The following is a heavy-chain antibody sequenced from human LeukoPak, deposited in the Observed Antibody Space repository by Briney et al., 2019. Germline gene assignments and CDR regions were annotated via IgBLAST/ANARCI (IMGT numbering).Heavy chain of an antibody. Sequence: GASVKVSCKASGGTFSSYAISWVRQAPGQGLEWMGRIIPILGIANYAQKFQGRVTITADKSTSTAYMELSSLRSEDTAVYYCARDIGFGYSYGYAGYYYGMDVWGQGTTVTVSS. V-gene: IGHV1-69*04. CDR1: GGTFSSYA. CDR2: IIPILGIA. CDR3: ARDIGFGYSYGYAGYYYGMDV. D-gene: IGHD5-18*01. J-gene: IGHJ6*02.